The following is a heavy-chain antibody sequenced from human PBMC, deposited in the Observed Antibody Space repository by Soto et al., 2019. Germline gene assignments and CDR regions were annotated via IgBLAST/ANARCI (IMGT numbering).Heavy chain of an antibody. Sequence: QVQLQQWGAGLLKPSETLSLTCAVYGGSFSGYYWSWIRQPPGKGLEWIGEINHSGSTNYNPSLKSRVTISVDTSRNQFSLKLSSVTAADTAVYYCARGPRRNYYDSSGYYYGPDYWGQGTLVTVSS. D-gene: IGHD3-22*01. V-gene: IGHV4-34*01. J-gene: IGHJ4*02. CDR2: INHSGST. CDR3: ARGPRRNYYDSSGYYYGPDY. CDR1: GGSFSGYY.